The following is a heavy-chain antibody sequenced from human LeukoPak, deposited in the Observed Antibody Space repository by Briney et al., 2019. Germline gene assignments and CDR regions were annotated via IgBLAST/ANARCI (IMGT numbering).Heavy chain of an antibody. D-gene: IGHD5-24*01. CDR2: IYHSGST. Sequence: PSETLSFTCTVSGYSISSGYYWGWIRQPPGKGLEWIGSIYHSGSTYYNPSLKSRVTISVDTSKNQFSLKLSSVTAADTAVYYCARVGNVGRDGYNLYYFDYWGQGTLVTVSS. V-gene: IGHV4-38-2*02. CDR1: GYSISSGYY. J-gene: IGHJ4*02. CDR3: ARVGNVGRDGYNLYYFDY.